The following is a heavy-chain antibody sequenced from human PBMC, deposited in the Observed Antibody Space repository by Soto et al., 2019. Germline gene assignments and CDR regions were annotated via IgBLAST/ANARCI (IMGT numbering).Heavy chain of an antibody. D-gene: IGHD3-10*01. CDR1: GFTVSSNY. CDR2: IYSGGST. V-gene: IGHV3-66*01. CDR3: ARDLYGSGGGDY. Sequence: EVQLVESGGGLVQPGGSLRLSCAASGFTVSSNYMSWVRQAPGKGLEWVSVIYSGGSTYYADSVKGRFTISRDNSKNTLYLQMNGRRAEDTAVYDGARDLYGSGGGDYWGQGTLVTVSS. J-gene: IGHJ4*02.